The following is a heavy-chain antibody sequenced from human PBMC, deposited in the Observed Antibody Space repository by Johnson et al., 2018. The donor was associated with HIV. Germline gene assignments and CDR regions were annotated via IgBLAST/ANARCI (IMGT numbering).Heavy chain of an antibody. Sequence: VQLVESGGGLVKPGGSLRLSCAASGIIFSDYYMSWIRQAPGKGLEWVSAISGSGGSTYYADSVKGRFTISRDNSKNTLYLQMNSLRAEDTAVYYCASRNIAARPVGAFDIWGQGTMVTVSS. V-gene: IGHV3-23*04. CDR2: ISGSGGST. D-gene: IGHD6-6*01. CDR3: ASRNIAARPVGAFDI. J-gene: IGHJ3*02. CDR1: GIIFSDYY.